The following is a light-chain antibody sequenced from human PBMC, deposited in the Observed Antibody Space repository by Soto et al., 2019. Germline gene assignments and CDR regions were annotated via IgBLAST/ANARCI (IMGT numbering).Light chain of an antibody. CDR3: SSYTSSQRV. V-gene: IGLV2-14*01. Sequence: QSALTQPASVSGSPGQSITISCTGTSSDVGGYNYVSWYQQHPGKAPKLMIYAVSNRPSGVSNRFSGSKSGNTASLNISGLQSEDEADYYCSSYTSSQRVFGGGTKVTVL. J-gene: IGLJ3*02. CDR2: AVS. CDR1: SSDVGGYNY.